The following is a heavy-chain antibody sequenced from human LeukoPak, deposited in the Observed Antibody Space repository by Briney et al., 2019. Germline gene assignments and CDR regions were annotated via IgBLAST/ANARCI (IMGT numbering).Heavy chain of an antibody. CDR1: GGSISSYY. CDR2: IYYSGST. J-gene: IGHJ4*02. Sequence: SETLSLTCTVSGGSISSYYWSWTRQPPGKGLEWIGYIYYSGSTNYNPSLKSRVTISVDTSKNQFSLKLSSVTAADTAVYYCARHSGSSSGWYAGFDYWGQGTLVTVSS. CDR3: ARHSGSSSGWYAGFDY. V-gene: IGHV4-59*08. D-gene: IGHD6-19*01.